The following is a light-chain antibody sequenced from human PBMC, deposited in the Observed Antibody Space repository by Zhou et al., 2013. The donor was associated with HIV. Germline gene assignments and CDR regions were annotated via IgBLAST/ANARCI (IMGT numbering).Light chain of an antibody. J-gene: IGKJ1*01. V-gene: IGKV3-15*01. CDR2: GAS. Sequence: VMTQSPATLSVSPGERATLSCRASQSVSTNLAWYQQRPGQAPRLLLYGASTRATGIPARFSGSGSGTEFTLTIRGMQSEDFAVYYCQQYNNWPRTFGQGTKVEIK. CDR1: QSVSTN. CDR3: QQYNNWPRT.